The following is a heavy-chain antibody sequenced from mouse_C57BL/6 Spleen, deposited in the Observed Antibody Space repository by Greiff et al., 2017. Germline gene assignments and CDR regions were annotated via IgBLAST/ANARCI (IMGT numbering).Heavy chain of an antibody. CDR1: GYTFTSYW. D-gene: IGHD1-1*01. J-gene: IGHJ2*01. CDR2: IHPNSGST. Sequence: QVQLQQPGAELVKPGASVKLSCKASGYTFTSYWMHWVKQRPGQGLEWIGMIHPNSGSTNYNEKFKGKATFTADTSSNTAYMQLSSLTTEDSAIYYCAVDYGSTYYFDYWGQGTTLTVSS. CDR3: AVDYGSTYYFDY. V-gene: IGHV1-64*01.